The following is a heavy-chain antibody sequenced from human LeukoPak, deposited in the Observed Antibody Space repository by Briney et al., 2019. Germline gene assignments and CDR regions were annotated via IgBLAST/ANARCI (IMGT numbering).Heavy chain of an antibody. CDR3: ARGSRGYSYGWPVYYYYYYMDV. CDR1: GYTFTSYY. J-gene: IGHJ6*03. D-gene: IGHD5-18*01. CDR2: MNPNSGNT. Sequence: ASVKVSCKASGYTFTSYYMHWVRQATGQGLEWMGWMNPNSGNTGYAQKFQGRVTITRNTPISTAYMELSSLRSEDTAVYYCARGSRGYSYGWPVYYYYYYMDVWGKGTTVTVSS. V-gene: IGHV1-8*03.